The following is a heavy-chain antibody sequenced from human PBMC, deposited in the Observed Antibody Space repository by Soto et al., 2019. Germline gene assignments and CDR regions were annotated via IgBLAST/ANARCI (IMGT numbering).Heavy chain of an antibody. CDR2: IYYSGST. D-gene: IGHD4-4*01. Sequence: QVQLQESGPGLVKPSQTLSLTCTVSGGSISSGGYYWSWIRPHPGKGLEWIGYIYYSGSTYYNPSLKRRVTIPVSTSKNQSSLKLSSVTAADTAVYYCARDRLHPASFYYWGQGTLVTVSS. CDR1: GGSISSGGYY. V-gene: IGHV4-31*03. J-gene: IGHJ4*02. CDR3: ARDRLHPASFYY.